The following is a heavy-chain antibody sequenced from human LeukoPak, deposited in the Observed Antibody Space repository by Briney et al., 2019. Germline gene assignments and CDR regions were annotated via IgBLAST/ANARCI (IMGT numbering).Heavy chain of an antibody. CDR1: GGSISSGSYY. CDR2: IYTSGST. Sequence: PSETLSLTCTVSGGSISSGSYYWSWIRQPGGKGLEWIGRIYTSGSTNYNPSLKSRVTISVDTSKNQFSLKLSSVTAADTAVYYCARTHSSRYNWFDPWGQGTLVTVSS. J-gene: IGHJ5*02. CDR3: ARTHSSRYNWFDP. D-gene: IGHD6-13*01. V-gene: IGHV4-61*02.